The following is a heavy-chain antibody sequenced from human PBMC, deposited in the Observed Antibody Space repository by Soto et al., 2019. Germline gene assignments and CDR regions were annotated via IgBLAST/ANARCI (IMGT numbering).Heavy chain of an antibody. CDR1: GYTFTSYG. Sequence: ASVKVSCKASGYTFTSYGISWVRQAPGQGLEWMGWISAYNGNTNYAQELQGRVTMTTDTSTSTAYMELRSLRSDDTAVYYCVRDPNWNYPPTMNWFDPWGQGTLVTVSS. CDR3: VRDPNWNYPPTMNWFDP. CDR2: ISAYNGNT. D-gene: IGHD1-7*01. J-gene: IGHJ5*02. V-gene: IGHV1-18*01.